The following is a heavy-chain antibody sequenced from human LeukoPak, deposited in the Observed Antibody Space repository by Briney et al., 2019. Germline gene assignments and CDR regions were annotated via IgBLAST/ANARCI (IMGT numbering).Heavy chain of an antibody. D-gene: IGHD2-2*01. CDR1: GGSISSYY. Sequence: SETLSLTCTVSGGSISSYYWSWIRQPAGKGLEWIGRIYTSGSTNYNASLKSRVTMSVDTSKNQFSLKLSSVTAADTAVYYCAREVGVVPAAQGSYFDYWGQGTLVTVSS. CDR3: AREVGVVPAAQGSYFDY. V-gene: IGHV4-4*07. CDR2: IYTSGST. J-gene: IGHJ4*02.